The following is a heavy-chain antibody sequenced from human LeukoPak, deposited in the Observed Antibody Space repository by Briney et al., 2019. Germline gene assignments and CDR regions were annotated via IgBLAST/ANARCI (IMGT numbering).Heavy chain of an antibody. CDR3: ARAQSGSYLGNWFDP. D-gene: IGHD1-26*01. CDR1: GYTFTGYY. Sequence: ASVKVSCKASGYTFTGYYMHWVRQAPGRGLEWMGWINPNSGGTNYAQKFQGRVTMTRDTSISTAYMELSSLRSEDTAVYYCARAQSGSYLGNWFDPWGQGTLVTVSS. V-gene: IGHV1-2*02. J-gene: IGHJ5*02. CDR2: INPNSGGT.